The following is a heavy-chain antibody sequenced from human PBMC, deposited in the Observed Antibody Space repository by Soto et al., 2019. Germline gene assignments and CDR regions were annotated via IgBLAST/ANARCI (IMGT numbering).Heavy chain of an antibody. D-gene: IGHD6-19*01. CDR3: ARPPLYSNGGYFDS. CDR1: GFTFTDHA. V-gene: IGHV3-23*01. CDR2: TSNNGDRT. J-gene: IGHJ4*02. Sequence: PGGSLRLSCAVSGFTFTDHAMTWVRQALGKGLEWVSTTSNNGDRTFYADSVKGRFTVSTDRTNNTLYLQMNSLRADDTAVYFCARPPLYSNGGYFDSWGQGTLVTVSS.